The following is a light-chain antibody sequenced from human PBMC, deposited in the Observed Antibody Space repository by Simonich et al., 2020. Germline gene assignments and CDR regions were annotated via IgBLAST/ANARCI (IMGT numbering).Light chain of an antibody. CDR1: QSVSSSY. J-gene: IGKJ2*01. CDR3: QQYGSSPKT. CDR2: DAS. V-gene: IGKV3D-20*01. Sequence: EIVLTQSPGTLSLSPGERATLSCRASQSVSSSYLAWYQQKPGLAPRLLIYDASSRATCIPDRFSGSGSGTDFTLTISRLEPEDFAVYYCQQYGSSPKTFGQGTKLEIK.